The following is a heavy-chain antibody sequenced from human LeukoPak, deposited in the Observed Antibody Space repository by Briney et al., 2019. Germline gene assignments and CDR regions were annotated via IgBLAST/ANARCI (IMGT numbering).Heavy chain of an antibody. CDR1: GYTFTDYY. V-gene: IGHV1-69*13. Sequence: SVKVSCKASGYTFTDYYIHWVRQAPGQGLEWMGGIIPIFGTANYAQKFQGRVTITADESTSTAYMELSSLRSEDTAVYYCARALLRYCSSTSCYWFDPWGQGTLVTVSS. D-gene: IGHD2-2*01. CDR3: ARALLRYCSSTSCYWFDP. J-gene: IGHJ5*02. CDR2: IIPIFGTA.